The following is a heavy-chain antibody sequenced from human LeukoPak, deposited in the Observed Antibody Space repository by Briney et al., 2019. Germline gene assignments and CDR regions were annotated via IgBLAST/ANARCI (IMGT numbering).Heavy chain of an antibody. J-gene: IGHJ4*02. CDR1: GVSISSSNSY. D-gene: IGHD3/OR15-3a*01. V-gene: IGHV4-39*01. Sequence: TSETLSLTCTVSGVSISSSNSYWGWIRQPPGKGLEWIGSIYYSGNTYYNASLKSQVSISIDTSKNQFSLRLTSVTAADTAVYYCARQTGSGLFILPGGQGTLVTVSS. CDR2: IYYSGNT. CDR3: ARQTGSGLFILP.